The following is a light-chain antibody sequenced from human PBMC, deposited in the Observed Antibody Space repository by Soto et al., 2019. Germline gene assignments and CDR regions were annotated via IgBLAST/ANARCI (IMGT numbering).Light chain of an antibody. V-gene: IGLV2-14*01. CDR2: DVS. CDR1: SSDVGGYNY. Sequence: QSALTQPASVSGSPGQSITISCTGTSSDVGGYNYVSWYQQQPGKAPKFMIYDVSNRPSGVSNRFSGSKSGNTASLTISGLQAEDEADYYCCSYTTSNTRQIVFGTGTNVTV. CDR3: CSYTTSNTRQIV. J-gene: IGLJ1*01.